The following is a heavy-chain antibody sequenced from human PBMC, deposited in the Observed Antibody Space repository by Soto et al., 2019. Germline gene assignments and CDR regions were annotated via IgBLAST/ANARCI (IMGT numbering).Heavy chain of an antibody. V-gene: IGHV4-59*08. D-gene: IGHD5-12*01. J-gene: IGHJ6*03. CDR2: IYYSGST. Sequence: SETLSLTCTVSGGSISSYYWSWIRQPPGKGLEWIGYIYYSGSTNYNPSLKSRVTISVDTSKNQFSLKLSSVTAADTAVYYCARQVRYSGYEHYYYYYMDVWDKGTTVTVSS. CDR3: ARQVRYSGYEHYYYYYMDV. CDR1: GGSISSYY.